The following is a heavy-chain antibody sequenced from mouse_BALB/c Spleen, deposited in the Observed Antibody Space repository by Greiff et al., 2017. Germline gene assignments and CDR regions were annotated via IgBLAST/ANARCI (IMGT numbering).Heavy chain of an antibody. Sequence: VQLKQSGAELVRSGASVKLSCTASGFNIKDYYMHWVKQRPEQGLEWIGWIDPENGDTEYAPKFQGKATMTADTSSNTAYLQLSSLTSEDTAVYYCNYYYGSSGDYWGQGTTLTVSS. CDR2: IDPENGDT. CDR1: GFNIKDYY. D-gene: IGHD1-1*01. CDR3: NYYYGSSGDY. V-gene: IGHV14-4*02. J-gene: IGHJ2*01.